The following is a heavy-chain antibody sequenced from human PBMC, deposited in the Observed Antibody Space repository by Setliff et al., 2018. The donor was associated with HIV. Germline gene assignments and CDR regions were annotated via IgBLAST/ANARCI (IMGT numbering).Heavy chain of an antibody. CDR1: GYSISSGYY. D-gene: IGHD1-26*01. J-gene: IGHJ3*02. CDR3: ARIGYSGSLVGAFDI. V-gene: IGHV4-38-2*02. CDR2: IYHIGIT. Sequence: SETLSLTCTVSGYSISSGYYWGWIRQPPGKGLEWIGSIYHIGITYYNSSLKIRVTISVDTSKNQFSLNLTSVTAADTAVYYCARIGYSGSLVGAFDIWGQGTMVTVSS.